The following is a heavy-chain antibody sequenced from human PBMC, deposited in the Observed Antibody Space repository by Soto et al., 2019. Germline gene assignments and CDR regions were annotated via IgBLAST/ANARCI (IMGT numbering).Heavy chain of an antibody. Sequence: QMQLVQSGPEVKKTGTSVKVSCKASGFTFTRSVVQWVRQARGQRLEWIGWIVVGSDNTKYAQEFQERVTITRDMSTRTAYMEMSSLRSEDTAVYYCAAAYFGDYRRAFDIWGQGTMVTVSS. V-gene: IGHV1-58*01. D-gene: IGHD4-17*01. CDR1: GFTFTRSV. J-gene: IGHJ3*02. CDR3: AAAYFGDYRRAFDI. CDR2: IVVGSDNT.